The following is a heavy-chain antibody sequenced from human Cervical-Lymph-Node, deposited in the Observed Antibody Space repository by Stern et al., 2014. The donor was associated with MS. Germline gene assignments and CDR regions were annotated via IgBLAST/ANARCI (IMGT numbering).Heavy chain of an antibody. Sequence: VQLVQSGAEVKRPGESLKISCKGSGYSFTNYWIGWVRQMPGKGLEWMGIIYPGDSETTYSPSFQGRVTVSVDKSITTAYLQWGSLRASDTAMYYCARRGDGYNYYFDFWGQGTLVTVSS. CDR2: IYPGDSET. J-gene: IGHJ4*02. V-gene: IGHV5-51*03. CDR3: ARRGDGYNYYFDF. CDR1: GYSFTNYW. D-gene: IGHD5-24*01.